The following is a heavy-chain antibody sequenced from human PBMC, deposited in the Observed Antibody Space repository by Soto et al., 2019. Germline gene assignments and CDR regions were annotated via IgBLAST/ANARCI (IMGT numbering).Heavy chain of an antibody. CDR3: VRDSSYTVTYDY. CDR2: ISGNGVDV. J-gene: IGHJ4*02. D-gene: IGHD4-17*01. CDR1: GFTFSNHA. V-gene: IGHV3-64D*08. Sequence: GGSLRLSCSASGFTFSNHALHWVRQAPGKRLEYVSGISGNGVDVDYAASVNSRFTISRDNSKNTLHLQMTSLTTEDTAIYYCVRDSSYTVTYDYWGQGTLVTVSS.